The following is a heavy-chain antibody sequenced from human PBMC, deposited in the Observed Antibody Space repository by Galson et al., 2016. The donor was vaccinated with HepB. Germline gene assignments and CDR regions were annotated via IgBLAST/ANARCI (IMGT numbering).Heavy chain of an antibody. V-gene: IGHV3-30*18. Sequence: SLRLSCAASGFIFSSYGMHWVRQAPGKGLEWVAVISYDESDEYYAASVKGRFTISRDNSKNTLYLQLNSLRPEDTAVYHCVKDYIRGAGGSYYGLDVWGQGATVTVSS. D-gene: IGHD3-10*01. J-gene: IGHJ6*02. CDR1: GFIFSSYG. CDR2: ISYDESDE. CDR3: VKDYIRGAGGSYYGLDV.